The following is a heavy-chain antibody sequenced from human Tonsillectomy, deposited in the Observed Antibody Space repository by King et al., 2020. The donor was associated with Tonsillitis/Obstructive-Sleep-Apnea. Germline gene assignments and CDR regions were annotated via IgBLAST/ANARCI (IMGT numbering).Heavy chain of an antibody. CDR1: GGSVNNDTYY. J-gene: IGHJ5*02. CDR2: IYSSGST. CDR3: ARGGKDCSRPSCSSWFDP. Sequence: QLQESGPGLEKPSETLSLTCTVSGGSVNNDTYYWNWIRQPPGKGLEWIGYIYSSGSTNYNPSLKSRVTISVDTSKNQFSLKMSSVTAEDTAIYYCARGGKDCSRPSCSSWFDPWGQGALVTVSS. D-gene: IGHD2-2*01. V-gene: IGHV4-61*01.